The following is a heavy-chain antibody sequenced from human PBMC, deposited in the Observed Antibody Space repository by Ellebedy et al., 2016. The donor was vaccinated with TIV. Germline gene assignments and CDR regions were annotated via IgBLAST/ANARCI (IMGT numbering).Heavy chain of an antibody. V-gene: IGHV3-23*01. CDR2: ISNGGDTT. CDR3: AKLGGVLSWYADY. Sequence: GESLKISCAASGFTFGCCAMSWVRQAPGKGLECVSVISNGGDTTYADSVKGRFTISRDNSKNTLYLQMNSLRADDTAMYYCAKLGGVLSWYADYWGLGTLVTVSP. D-gene: IGHD6-13*01. CDR1: GFTFGCCA. J-gene: IGHJ4*02.